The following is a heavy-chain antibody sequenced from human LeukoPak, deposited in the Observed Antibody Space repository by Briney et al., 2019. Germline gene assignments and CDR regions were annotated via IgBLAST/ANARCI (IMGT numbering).Heavy chain of an antibody. J-gene: IGHJ6*03. V-gene: IGHV4-61*02. CDR2: IYTSGST. D-gene: IGHD1-26*01. CDR1: GGSISSGSYY. Sequence: PSETLSLTCTVSGGSISSGSYYWSWIRQPAGKGLEWIGRIYTSGSTNYNPSLKSRVTISVDTSKNQFSLKLSSVTAADTAVYYCARDSPKGSRQWELRPYYYYYMDVWGKGTTVTISS. CDR3: ARDSPKGSRQWELRPYYYYYMDV.